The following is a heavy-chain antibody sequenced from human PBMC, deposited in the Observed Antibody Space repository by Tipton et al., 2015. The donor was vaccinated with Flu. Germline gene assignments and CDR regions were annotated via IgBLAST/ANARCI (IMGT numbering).Heavy chain of an antibody. V-gene: IGHV4-61*02. CDR3: ARYRGSNARGEINDAFDI. CDR1: GGSISSGSYF. J-gene: IGHJ3*02. CDR2: IYTNGRT. D-gene: IGHD1-26*01. Sequence: GLVKPSETLSLTCTVSGGSISSGSYFWSWIRQPAGKGLQWIGRIYTNGRTNYNPSLESRVSISADTSKNDFSLSLSSVTAADTAMYYCARYRGSNARGEINDAFDIWGQGTMVSVSS.